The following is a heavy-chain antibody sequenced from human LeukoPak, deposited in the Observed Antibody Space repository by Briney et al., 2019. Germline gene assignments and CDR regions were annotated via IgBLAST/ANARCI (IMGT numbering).Heavy chain of an antibody. J-gene: IGHJ4*02. Sequence: GASVKVSCKTSGYYFIGYYIHWVRQAPGQGLEWMGWINPNSRATTYAQKFQGRITLTTDASISKSTAYMELSSLRSDDTAVYYCAIHYDMSDVLDYWGQGTLVTVSS. CDR1: GYYFIGYY. CDR3: AIHYDMSDVLDY. CDR2: INPNSRAT. D-gene: IGHD3-22*01. V-gene: IGHV1-2*02.